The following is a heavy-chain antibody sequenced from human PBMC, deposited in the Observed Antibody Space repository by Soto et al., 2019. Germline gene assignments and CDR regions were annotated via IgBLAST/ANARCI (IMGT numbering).Heavy chain of an antibody. CDR3: ARGGSGSYGNYYYYMDV. J-gene: IGHJ6*03. D-gene: IGHD3-10*01. Sequence: SETLSLTCTVSGASISSYYWSWIRQPPGKGLEWIGYIYYSGSTNYNPSLMSRVTISVDTSKNQFSLKLSSVTAADTAVYYCARGGSGSYGNYYYYMDVWGKGTTVTVSS. CDR2: IYYSGST. CDR1: GASISSYY. V-gene: IGHV4-59*01.